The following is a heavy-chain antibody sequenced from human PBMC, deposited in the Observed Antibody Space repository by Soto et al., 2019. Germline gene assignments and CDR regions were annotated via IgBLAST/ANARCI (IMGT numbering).Heavy chain of an antibody. Sequence: EVQLLESGGGLVQPGGSLRLSCAASGFTFSSYAMSWVRQAPGKGLEWVSAISGSGGSTYYADSVKGRFTLSRDNSKNMLNLQMDSLSGEETAVYYCANRGFYSGSWYFGLWGRXSLVTXS. D-gene: IGHD6-13*01. CDR1: GFTFSSYA. CDR2: ISGSGGST. V-gene: IGHV3-23*01. CDR3: ANRGFYSGSWYFGL. J-gene: IGHJ2*01.